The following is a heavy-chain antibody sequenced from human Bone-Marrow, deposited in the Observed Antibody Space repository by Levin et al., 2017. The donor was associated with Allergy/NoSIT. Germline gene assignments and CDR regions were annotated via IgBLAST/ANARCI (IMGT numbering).Heavy chain of an antibody. Sequence: PGASVKVSCKASGGTFSSYAINWVRQAPGEGLEWMGGSSRILGIPNYAQKFQGRVTMTADESTTTAYMGLSSLRSEDTAVYYCAILSQPRNVEGEFFQHWGQGTLVTVSS. V-gene: IGHV1-69*10. CDR1: GGTFSSYA. CDR2: SSRILGIP. CDR3: AILSQPRNVEGEFFQH. J-gene: IGHJ1*01. D-gene: IGHD3-10*01.